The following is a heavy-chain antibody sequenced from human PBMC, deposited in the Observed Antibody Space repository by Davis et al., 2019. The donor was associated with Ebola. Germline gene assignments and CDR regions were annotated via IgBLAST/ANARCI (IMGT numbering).Heavy chain of an antibody. D-gene: IGHD4-17*01. CDR2: IYYSGST. CDR3: ARHPLSTVTKNFDY. V-gene: IGHV4-39*01. J-gene: IGHJ4*02. CDR1: GGSISSSSYY. Sequence: SETLSLTCTVSGGSISSSSYYWGWIRQPPGKGLEWIGSIYYSGSTYYNPSLKSRVTISVDTSKNQFSLKLSSVTAADTAVYYCARHPLSTVTKNFDYWGQGTLVTVSS.